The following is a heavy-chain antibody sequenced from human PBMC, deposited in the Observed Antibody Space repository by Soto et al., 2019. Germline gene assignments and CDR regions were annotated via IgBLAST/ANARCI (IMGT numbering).Heavy chain of an antibody. CDR2: IIPILGIA. CDR3: ARERYIPFGELSWSTFDP. D-gene: IGHD3-10*01. Sequence: ASVKVSCKASGGTFSSYTISWVRQAPGQGLEWMGRIIPILGIANYAQKFQGRVTITADKSTSTAYMELSSLRSEDTAVYYCARERYIPFGELSWSTFDPWGQGTLVTVSS. J-gene: IGHJ5*02. CDR1: GGTFSSYT. V-gene: IGHV1-69*04.